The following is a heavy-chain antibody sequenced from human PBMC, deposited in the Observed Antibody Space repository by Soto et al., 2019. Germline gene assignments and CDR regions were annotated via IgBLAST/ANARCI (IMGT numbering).Heavy chain of an antibody. Sequence: QVQLVESGGGVVQPGRSLGLSCAASGFIFSSYAMHWVRQAPGKGLEWVALISYDGSNKYYADSVKGRFTISRDNSKNTLYLQMNSLRAEDTAVYYCARVSALRAFDPWGQGTLVTVSS. CDR3: ARVSALRAFDP. V-gene: IGHV3-30-3*01. J-gene: IGHJ5*02. CDR1: GFIFSSYA. CDR2: ISYDGSNK.